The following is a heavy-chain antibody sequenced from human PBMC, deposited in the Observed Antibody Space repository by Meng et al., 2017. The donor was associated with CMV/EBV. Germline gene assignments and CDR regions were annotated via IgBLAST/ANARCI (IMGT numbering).Heavy chain of an antibody. Sequence: LGESGEGGVQAGRSLCLSCAFSRVTFSIFSMHWVPRAPGKVLEWVAVISYDGRNKYYADSVKGRFTISRDNSKNTLYLQMNSLRAEDTAVYYCARDIHGALDYWGQGTLVTVSS. V-gene: IGHV3-30*04. CDR3: ARDIHGALDY. CDR2: ISYDGRNK. CDR1: RVTFSIFS. J-gene: IGHJ4*02. D-gene: IGHD4-17*01.